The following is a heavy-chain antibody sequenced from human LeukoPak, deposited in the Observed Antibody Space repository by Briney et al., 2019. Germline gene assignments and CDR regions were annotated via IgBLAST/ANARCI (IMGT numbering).Heavy chain of an antibody. Sequence: PGGSLRLSCAASGFTLSTYWMSWVRQAPGKGLEWVANTNQEGSEKYYVESVKGRFTISKDNAKNALYLQMNSLRAEDTAVYYCARDPKWLDYWGQGTLVTVSS. CDR3: ARDPKWLDY. V-gene: IGHV3-7*01. J-gene: IGHJ4*02. D-gene: IGHD5-12*01. CDR1: GFTLSTYW. CDR2: TNQEGSEK.